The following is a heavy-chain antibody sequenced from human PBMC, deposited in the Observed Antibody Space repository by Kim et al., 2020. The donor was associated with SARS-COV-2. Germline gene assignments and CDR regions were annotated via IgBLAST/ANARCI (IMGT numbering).Heavy chain of an antibody. D-gene: IGHD6-19*01. Sequence: GGSLRLSCAASGFTFSSYSMNWVRQAPGKGLEWVSYISSSSSTIYYADSVKGRFTISRDNAKNSLYLQMNSLRDEDTTVYYCARDGYEDVAVAGRGWFDPWGQGTLVTVSS. CDR2: ISSSSSTI. V-gene: IGHV3-48*02. CDR1: GFTFSSYS. J-gene: IGHJ5*02. CDR3: ARDGYEDVAVAGRGWFDP.